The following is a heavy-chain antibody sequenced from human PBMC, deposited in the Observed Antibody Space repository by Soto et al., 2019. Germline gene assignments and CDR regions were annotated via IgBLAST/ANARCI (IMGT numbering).Heavy chain of an antibody. CDR2: ISWNSGSI. CDR3: AKYTNYDILTGYYHNWFDP. J-gene: IGHJ5*02. D-gene: IGHD3-9*01. CDR1: GFTFDDYA. V-gene: IGHV3-9*01. Sequence: GGSLRLSCAASGFTFDDYAMHWVRQAPGKGLEWVSGISWNSGSIGYADSVKGRFTISRDNAKNYLYLQMNSLRAEDTALYYCAKYTNYDILTGYYHNWFDPWGQGT.